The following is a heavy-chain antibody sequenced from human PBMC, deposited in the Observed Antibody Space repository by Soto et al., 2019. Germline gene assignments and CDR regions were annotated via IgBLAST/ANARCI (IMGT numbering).Heavy chain of an antibody. D-gene: IGHD6-6*01. CDR3: ARPEYSSSSYGMDV. J-gene: IGHJ6*02. V-gene: IGHV3-48*02. CDR1: GFTFSSYS. Sequence: GGSLRLSCAASGFTFSSYSMNWVRQTPGKGLEWVSYISSSSTIYYADSVKGRFTISRDNAKNSLYLQMNSLRDEDTAVYYCARPEYSSSSYGMDVWGQGTTVTVSS. CDR2: ISSSSTI.